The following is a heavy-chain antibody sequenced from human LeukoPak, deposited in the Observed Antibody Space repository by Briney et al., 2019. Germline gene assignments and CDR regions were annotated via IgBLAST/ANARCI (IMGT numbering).Heavy chain of an antibody. CDR1: GYTFTDYY. D-gene: IGHD1-7*01. Sequence: ASVKVSCKASGYTFTDYYMHWVRQAPGQGLEWMGWISAYNGNTNYAQKLQGRVTMTTDTSTSTAYMELRSLRSDDTAVYYCARDNWNYDSNWFDPWGQGTLVTVSS. CDR2: ISAYNGNT. V-gene: IGHV1-18*01. J-gene: IGHJ5*02. CDR3: ARDNWNYDSNWFDP.